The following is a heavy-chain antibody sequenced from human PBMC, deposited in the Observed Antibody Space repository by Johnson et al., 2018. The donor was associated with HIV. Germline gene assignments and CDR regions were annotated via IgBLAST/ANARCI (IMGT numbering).Heavy chain of an antibody. CDR2: ISYDGSNK. Sequence: MQLVESGGGVVQPGRSLRLSCAASGFTFSSYAMHWVRQAPGKGLEWVAVISYDGSNKYYADSVKGRFTISRDNSKNTLYLQMNSLRAEDTAVYYCARDKIRGYPRRDAFDIWGQGTMVTVSS. V-gene: IGHV3-30-3*01. CDR3: ARDKIRGYPRRDAFDI. D-gene: IGHD3-22*01. CDR1: GFTFSSYA. J-gene: IGHJ3*02.